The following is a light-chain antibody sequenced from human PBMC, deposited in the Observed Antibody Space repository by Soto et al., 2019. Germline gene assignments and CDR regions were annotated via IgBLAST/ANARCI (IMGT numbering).Light chain of an antibody. Sequence: QSALTQPASVSGSPGQSITISCTGTSSDIGAYNHVSWYQQNPGKAPQLIIYEVSNRPSGLSNRFSASKSGNAASLTISGLQAEDEADYFCCSLTTSSTLVFGTGTKVTVL. CDR2: EVS. CDR3: CSLTTSSTLV. J-gene: IGLJ1*01. CDR1: SSDIGAYNH. V-gene: IGLV2-14*01.